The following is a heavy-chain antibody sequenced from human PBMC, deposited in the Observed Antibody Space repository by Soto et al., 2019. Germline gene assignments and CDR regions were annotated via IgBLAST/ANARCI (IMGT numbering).Heavy chain of an antibody. CDR2: ISGSGGST. CDR1: GFTFSSYA. Sequence: PGGSLRLSCAASGFTFSSYAMSWVRQAPGKGLEWVTAISGSGGSTYYADSVKGRFTISRDNSKNTLYLQMNSLRAEDTAVYYCAKDKKAGIAVEESYYYGMDVWGQGTTVTVSS. V-gene: IGHV3-23*01. D-gene: IGHD6-19*01. CDR3: AKDKKAGIAVEESYYYGMDV. J-gene: IGHJ6*02.